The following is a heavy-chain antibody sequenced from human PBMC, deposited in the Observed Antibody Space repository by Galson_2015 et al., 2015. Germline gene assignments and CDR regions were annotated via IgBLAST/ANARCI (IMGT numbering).Heavy chain of an antibody. CDR2: ISSSGSTV. CDR1: GFTFSTYE. V-gene: IGHV3-48*03. D-gene: IGHD5-18*01. Sequence: SLRLSCAASGFTFSTYEMTWVRRAPGKGLEWVSYISSSGSTVYYADSVKGRFAISRDNAKNSVYLQMNSLRAKDTAVYYCARVRAYTYGIDCDYWGQGTLVTVSP. CDR3: ARVRAYTYGIDCDY. J-gene: IGHJ4*02.